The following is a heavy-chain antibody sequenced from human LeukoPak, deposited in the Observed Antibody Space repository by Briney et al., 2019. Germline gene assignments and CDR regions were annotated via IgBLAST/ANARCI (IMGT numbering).Heavy chain of an antibody. CDR3: ARGFTLFDP. D-gene: IGHD2/OR15-2a*01. V-gene: IGHV4-38-2*02. CDR1: GYSISSGYY. J-gene: IGHJ5*02. CDR2: IYHSGST. Sequence: PSETLSLTCTVSGYSISSGYYWGWIRQPPGKGLEWIGSIYHSGSTYYNPSLKSRVTISVDTSKNQFSLKLSSVTAADTAVYYCARGFTLFDPWGQGTLSPSPQ.